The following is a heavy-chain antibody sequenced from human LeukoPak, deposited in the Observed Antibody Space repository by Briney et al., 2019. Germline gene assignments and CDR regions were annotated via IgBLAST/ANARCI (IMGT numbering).Heavy chain of an antibody. CDR3: ARIYGDYLSGYYYYMDV. Sequence: PSETLSLTCTVSGGSISSSSYYWGWIRQPPGKGLEWIGSIYYSGSTYYNPSLKSRATISVDTSKNQFSLKLSSVTAADTAVYYCARIYGDYLSGYYYYMDVWGKGTTVTVSS. D-gene: IGHD4-17*01. CDR2: IYYSGST. J-gene: IGHJ6*03. V-gene: IGHV4-39*07. CDR1: GGSISSSSYY.